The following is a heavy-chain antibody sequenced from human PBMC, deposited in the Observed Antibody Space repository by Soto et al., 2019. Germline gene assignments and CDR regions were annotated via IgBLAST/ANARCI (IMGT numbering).Heavy chain of an antibody. Sequence: LRNPNRGSGGNFTSYWSRRIRKMPGKGLEWMGIIYPGDSDTRYSPSFQGQVTISADKSISTAYLQWSSLKASDTAMYYCARTAAAGKYYYGVDVWGQGTTVTVSS. CDR2: IYPGDSDT. V-gene: IGHV5-51*01. J-gene: IGHJ6*02. CDR3: ARTAAAGKYYYGVDV. CDR1: GGNFTSYW. D-gene: IGHD6-13*01.